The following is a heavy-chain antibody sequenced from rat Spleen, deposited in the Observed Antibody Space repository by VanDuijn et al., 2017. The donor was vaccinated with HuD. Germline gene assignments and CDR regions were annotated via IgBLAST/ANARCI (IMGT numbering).Heavy chain of an antibody. V-gene: IGHV5-19*01. CDR3: TSHGARISRFAY. Sequence: EVQLVESGGGLVQPGRSLKLSCAASGFTFSDYGMYWIRQAPTKGLEWVASISPSGGTTYYRDSVKGRFTISRDNAKSTLYLQMDSLRSEDTATYYCTSHGARISRFAYWGQGTLVTVSS. D-gene: IGHD2-7*01. CDR1: GFTFSDYG. J-gene: IGHJ3*01. CDR2: ISPSGGTT.